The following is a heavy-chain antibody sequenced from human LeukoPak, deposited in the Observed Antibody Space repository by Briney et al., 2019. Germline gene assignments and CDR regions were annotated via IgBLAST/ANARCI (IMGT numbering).Heavy chain of an antibody. Sequence: SETLSLTCAVSGGSISSNSYYWSWIRQPPGKGLEWIGEINHSGSTNYNPSLKSRVTISVDTSKNQFSLKLSSVTAADTAVYYCARAWYYYDSSGYYYVEAFDIWGQGTMVTVSS. J-gene: IGHJ3*02. CDR1: GGSISSNSYY. CDR2: INHSGST. V-gene: IGHV4-39*07. CDR3: ARAWYYYDSSGYYYVEAFDI. D-gene: IGHD3-22*01.